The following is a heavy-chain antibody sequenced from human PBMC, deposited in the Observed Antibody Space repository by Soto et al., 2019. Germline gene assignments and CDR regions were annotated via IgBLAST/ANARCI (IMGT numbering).Heavy chain of an antibody. V-gene: IGHV3-30*03. CDR3: VTDPEHDHGLLFDY. CDR1: GFTFSGYG. D-gene: IGHD1-1*01. Sequence: GGSLRLSCVASGFTFSGYGMHWVRQAPGKGLEWLAVISHDGSDKYYADSVRGRFTISRDNSEDTLYLQMNSLRDEDTAIYYCVTDPEHDHGLLFDYWGLGTQVTVSS. J-gene: IGHJ4*02. CDR2: ISHDGSDK.